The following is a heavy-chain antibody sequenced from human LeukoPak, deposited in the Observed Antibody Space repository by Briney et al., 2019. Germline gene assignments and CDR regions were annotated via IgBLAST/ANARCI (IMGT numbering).Heavy chain of an antibody. J-gene: IGHJ5*02. D-gene: IGHD3-3*01. CDR1: GYSISSGYY. CDR3: ARASQFGNWFDP. V-gene: IGHV4-38-2*02. Sequence: PSETLSLTCTVSGYSISSGYYWGWIRQPPGKGLEWIGRIYTSGSTNYNPSLKSRVTISVDTSKNQFSLKLSSVTAADTAVYYCARASQFGNWFDPWGQGTLVTVSS. CDR2: IYTSGST.